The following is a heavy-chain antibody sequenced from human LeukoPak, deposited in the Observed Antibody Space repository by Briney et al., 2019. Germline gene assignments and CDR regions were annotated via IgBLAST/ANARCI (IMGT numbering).Heavy chain of an antibody. CDR3: AKDFRVGATYFDY. D-gene: IGHD1-26*01. CDR1: GFTFSSYS. J-gene: IGHJ4*02. V-gene: IGHV3-33*06. Sequence: GGSLRLSCAASGFTFSSYSMHWVRQAPGKGLEWVAVIWYDGSNKYYADSVKGRFTISRDNSKNTLYLQMNSLRAEDTAVYYSAKDFRVGATYFDYWGQGTLVTVSS. CDR2: IWYDGSNK.